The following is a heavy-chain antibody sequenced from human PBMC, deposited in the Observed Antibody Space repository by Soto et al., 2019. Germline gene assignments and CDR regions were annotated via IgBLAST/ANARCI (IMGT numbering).Heavy chain of an antibody. CDR1: GFTFSSYG. CDR2: IWYDGSNK. D-gene: IGHD2-21*01. Sequence: QVQLVESGGGVVQPGRSLRLSCAASGFTFSSYGMHWVRQAPGKGLEWVAVIWYDGSNKYYADSVKGRFTISRDNSKNTLYLQMNSLRAEDTVVYYCARVILRFLPDDWGQGTLVTVSS. J-gene: IGHJ4*02. CDR3: ARVILRFLPDD. V-gene: IGHV3-30*19.